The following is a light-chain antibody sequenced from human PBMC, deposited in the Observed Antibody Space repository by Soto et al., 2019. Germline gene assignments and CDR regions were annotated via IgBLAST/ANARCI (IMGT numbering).Light chain of an antibody. V-gene: IGKV3-15*01. CDR2: RAS. J-gene: IGKJ2*03. CDR3: QHYNNWLMYG. Sequence: EIVMTQSPATLSVSPGERVTLSCRASHSISTNVAWYQQRPGRAPRLLFYRASTRAAGIPVRFSGSGSGTEFTLTISSLQSEDFAVYYCQHYNNWLMYGFGQGTKLEI. CDR1: HSISTN.